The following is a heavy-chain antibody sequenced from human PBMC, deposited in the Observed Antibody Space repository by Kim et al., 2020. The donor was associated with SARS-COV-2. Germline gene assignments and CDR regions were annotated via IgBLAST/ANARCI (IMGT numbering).Heavy chain of an antibody. Sequence: SPSPKSRVTISVDTSKNQFSLKLSSVTAADTAVYYCAGRGPMGPHYYFDYWGQGTLVTVSS. CDR3: AGRGPMGPHYYFDY. D-gene: IGHD3-10*01. J-gene: IGHJ4*02. V-gene: IGHV4-59*08.